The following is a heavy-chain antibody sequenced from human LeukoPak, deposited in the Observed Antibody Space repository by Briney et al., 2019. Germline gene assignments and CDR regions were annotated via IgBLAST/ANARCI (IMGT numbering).Heavy chain of an antibody. Sequence: PGGSLRLSCAASGFTVSSNYMSWVRQAPGKGLKWVSVIYSGGSTYYADSVKGRFTISRDNSKNTLYLQMNSLRAEDTAVYYCARPRDGAFDIWGQGTMVTVSS. CDR2: IYSGGST. CDR3: ARPRDGAFDI. J-gene: IGHJ3*02. CDR1: GFTVSSNY. V-gene: IGHV3-53*01.